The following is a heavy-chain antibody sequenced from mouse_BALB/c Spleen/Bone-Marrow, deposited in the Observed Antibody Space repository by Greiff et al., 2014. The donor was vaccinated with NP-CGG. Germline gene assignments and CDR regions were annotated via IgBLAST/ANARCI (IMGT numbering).Heavy chain of an antibody. CDR1: GFTSSSYT. Sequence: EVQVVESGGGLVKPGGSLKLSCAASGFTSSSYTMSWVRQTPEKRLEWVATISSGGLYTYYPDSVKGRFTISRDNAKNTLYLQMSSLKSEDTAMYYCTRDYGNYAWFAYWGQGTLVTVSA. V-gene: IGHV5-6-4*01. D-gene: IGHD2-1*01. J-gene: IGHJ3*01. CDR2: ISSGGLYT. CDR3: TRDYGNYAWFAY.